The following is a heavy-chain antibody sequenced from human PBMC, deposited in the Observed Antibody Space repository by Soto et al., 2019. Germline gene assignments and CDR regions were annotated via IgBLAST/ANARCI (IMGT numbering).Heavy chain of an antibody. Sequence: PSETLSLTCSVSGDSISTVDYFWAWVRQPPGQALEYIGYIYKSATTYYNPSFDSRVAISLDTSKSQFSLNVTSLPAADTAVYFCARGRYCLTRRCFPNWFESVGQGTLVTVSS. CDR2: IYKSATT. V-gene: IGHV4-30-4*01. CDR1: GDSISTVDYF. CDR3: ARGRYCLTRRCFPNWFES. J-gene: IGHJ5*01. D-gene: IGHD2-15*01.